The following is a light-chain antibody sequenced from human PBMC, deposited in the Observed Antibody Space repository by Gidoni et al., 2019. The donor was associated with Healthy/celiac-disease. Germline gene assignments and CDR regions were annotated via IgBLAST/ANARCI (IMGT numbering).Light chain of an antibody. Sequence: ALQLTRSPSALSASVGDRVTITRRASQGISSALAWYQQKQGKAPKLLFYDASSLERGVPSRFSGSGSGTDFTLTSSSLQPEDFATYYCQQFNSYPLTFGGGTKVEIK. CDR2: DAS. V-gene: IGKV1-13*02. CDR1: QGISSA. J-gene: IGKJ4*01. CDR3: QQFNSYPLT.